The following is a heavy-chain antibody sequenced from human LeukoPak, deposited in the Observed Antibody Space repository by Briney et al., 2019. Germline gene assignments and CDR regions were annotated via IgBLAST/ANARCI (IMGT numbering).Heavy chain of an antibody. CDR1: GGSISSYY. Sequence: SGTLSLTCTVSGGSISSYYWNWIRQPAGKGLEWIGRIYPSGSTNYNPSLESRVTMSVDTSKNQFSLKVNSVTAADTAVYYCARGLYYYDSKSDDAFDIWGQGTMVTVSS. CDR2: IYPSGST. CDR3: ARGLYYYDSKSDDAFDI. J-gene: IGHJ3*02. V-gene: IGHV4-4*07. D-gene: IGHD3-22*01.